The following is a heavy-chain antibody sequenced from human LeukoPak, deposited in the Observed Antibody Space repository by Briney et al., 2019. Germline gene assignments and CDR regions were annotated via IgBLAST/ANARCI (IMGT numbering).Heavy chain of an antibody. CDR1: GFTFSDSY. CDR3: SRDPRHNDY. J-gene: IGHJ4*02. Sequence: GGSLRLSCAASGFTFSDSYMTWIRQAPGKGLELLSYISGSASDVNYIDSVRGRFTISRDNAKNSLYLHMNSLTVEDAAVYYCSRDPRHNDYWGQGTLVTVSS. V-gene: IGHV3-11*01. CDR2: ISGSASDV.